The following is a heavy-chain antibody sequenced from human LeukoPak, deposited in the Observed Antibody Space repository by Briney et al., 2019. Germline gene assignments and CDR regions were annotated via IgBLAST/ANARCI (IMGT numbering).Heavy chain of an antibody. J-gene: IGHJ4*02. CDR3: ARGIQLWSD. D-gene: IGHD5-18*01. Sequence: PSETLSLTCTVSGGSISSGSYYWSWIRQPAGKGLEWIGRIYTSGSTNYNPSLKSRVTISVDTSKNQFSLKLSSVTAADTAVYYCARGIQLWSDWGQGTLVTVSS. CDR1: GGSISSGSYY. V-gene: IGHV4-61*02. CDR2: IYTSGST.